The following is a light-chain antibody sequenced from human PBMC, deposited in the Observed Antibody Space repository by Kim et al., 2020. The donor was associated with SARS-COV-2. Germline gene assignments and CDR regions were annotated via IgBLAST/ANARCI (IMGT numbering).Light chain of an antibody. CDR3: CSYAGSYTWV. J-gene: IGLJ3*02. V-gene: IGLV2-11*01. Sequence: GQSFTLSCTGTSSDVGGYNYGSWYQQHPGKAPKLIIYDINKRPSGVPDRFSGSKSGNAASLTISGLQAEDEADYYCCSYAGSYTWVFGGGTKLTVL. CDR1: SSDVGGYNY. CDR2: DIN.